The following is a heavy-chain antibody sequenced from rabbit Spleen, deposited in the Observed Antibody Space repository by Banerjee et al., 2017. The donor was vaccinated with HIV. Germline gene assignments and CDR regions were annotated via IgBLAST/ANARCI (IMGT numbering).Heavy chain of an antibody. D-gene: IGHD1-1*01. Sequence: EQLEESGGGLVKPEGSLTLTCKASGVSLNDKDVMCWVRQAPGKGLEWIACINIVTGKSVYASWAKGRFTMSRTSSTTVTLQMTSLTAADTATYFCARDDGRASGYGGFSLWGPGTLVTVS. V-gene: IGHV1S45*01. CDR1: GVSLNDKDV. CDR3: ARDDGRASGYGGFSL. J-gene: IGHJ4*01. CDR2: INIVTGKS.